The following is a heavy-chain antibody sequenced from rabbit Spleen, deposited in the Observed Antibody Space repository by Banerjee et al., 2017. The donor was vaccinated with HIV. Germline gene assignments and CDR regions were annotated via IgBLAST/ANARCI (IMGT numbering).Heavy chain of an antibody. CDR1: GFSFSNNYD. J-gene: IGHJ2*01. D-gene: IGHD1-1*01. Sequence: QEQLVESGGGLVKPGASLTLTCTASGFSFSNNYDMCWVRQAPGKGLEWIGCIYTRGGGTWYANWVNGRFTISKTSSTTVTLQMTSLTAADTATYFCARNYVNAFDPWGPGTLVTVS. CDR2: IYTRGGGT. CDR3: ARNYVNAFDP. V-gene: IGHV1S45*01.